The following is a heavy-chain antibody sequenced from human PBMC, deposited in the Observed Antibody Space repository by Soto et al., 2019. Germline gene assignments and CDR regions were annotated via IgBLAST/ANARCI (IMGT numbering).Heavy chain of an antibody. CDR2: IYWDDDK. CDR3: AHMHYYGSGIFLLFPNNWFDP. CDR1: GFSLSTSRVG. V-gene: IGHV2-5*02. J-gene: IGHJ5*02. D-gene: IGHD3-10*01. Sequence: QITLKESGPTLLKATQTLTLTCTFSGFSLSTSRVGVGWIRQPPGKALEWLALIYWDDDKFYSPSLKSRLTITKYTAENRVVLTMTHMGSVDTATYYCAHMHYYGSGIFLLFPNNWFDPGGGVTLVTVSS.